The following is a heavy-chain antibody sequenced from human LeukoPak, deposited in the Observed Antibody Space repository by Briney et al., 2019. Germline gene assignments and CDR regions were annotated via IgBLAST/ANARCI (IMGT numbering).Heavy chain of an antibody. V-gene: IGHV1-69*04. Sequence: GASVKVSCKASGYTFTSYDINWVRQAPGQGLEWMGRITPIIDSAKYAQNFQDRVSITADKSTSTVYLELSSLRSEDTAVYFCARVNLRGSQYNWFDPWGQGTLVTVSS. D-gene: IGHD1-26*01. CDR1: GYTFTSYD. CDR3: ARVNLRGSQYNWFDP. CDR2: ITPIIDSA. J-gene: IGHJ5*02.